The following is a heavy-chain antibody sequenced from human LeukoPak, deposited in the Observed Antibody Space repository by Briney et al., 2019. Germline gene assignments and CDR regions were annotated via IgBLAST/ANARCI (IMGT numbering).Heavy chain of an antibody. J-gene: IGHJ4*02. CDR2: ISYDGSNK. Sequence: GGSLRLSCAASGFTFSSYWMSWVRQAPGKGLEWVAVISYDGSNKYYADSVKGRFTISRDNSKNTLYLQMNSLRAEDTAVYYCARDEQAAMTADFDYWGQGTLVTVSS. CDR1: GFTFSSYW. V-gene: IGHV3-30-3*01. CDR3: ARDEQAAMTADFDY. D-gene: IGHD2-2*01.